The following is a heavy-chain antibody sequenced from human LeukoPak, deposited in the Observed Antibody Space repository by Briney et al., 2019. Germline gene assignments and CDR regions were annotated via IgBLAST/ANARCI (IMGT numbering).Heavy chain of an antibody. CDR2: IYHSGST. V-gene: IGHV4-38-2*01. D-gene: IGHD2-2*01. CDR3: ARADIVVVPAAHYYFDY. J-gene: IGHJ4*02. CDR1: GYSISSGYY. Sequence: SETLSLTCAVSGYSISSGYYWGWIRQPPGKGLEWIGSIYHSGSTYYDPSLKSRVTISVDTSKNQFSLKLSSVTAADTAVYYCARADIVVVPAAHYYFDYWGQGTLVTVSS.